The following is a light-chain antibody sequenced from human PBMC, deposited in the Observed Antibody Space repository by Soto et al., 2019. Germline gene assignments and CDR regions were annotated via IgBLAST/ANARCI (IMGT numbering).Light chain of an antibody. V-gene: IGLV2-23*02. CDR1: SSDIGGYHL. CDR2: KVS. Sequence: QSVLTQPASVSGSPGQSITISCTGTSSDIGGYHLVSWYQHQSGKAPKLIIYKVSQWPSGVSDRFSASKSGNTASLTISGLQAEDEADYYCCSYAGSNWGYVFGTGTKVTLL. J-gene: IGLJ1*01. CDR3: CSYAGSNWGYV.